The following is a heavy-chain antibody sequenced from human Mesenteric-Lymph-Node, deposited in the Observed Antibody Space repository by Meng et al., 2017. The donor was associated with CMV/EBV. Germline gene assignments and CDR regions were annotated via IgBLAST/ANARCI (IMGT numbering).Heavy chain of an antibody. CDR3: ARTNSYDQVPDY. Sequence: CKASGFTFTDYYIHWVRQAPGQGLEWMGRIKPNSGGTHYAQKFQGRVALTRDTPISTAYMELSSLGSDDTAVYFCARTNSYDQVPDYWGQGTLVTVSS. CDR1: GFTFTDYY. J-gene: IGHJ4*02. D-gene: IGHD5-12*01. CDR2: IKPNSGGT. V-gene: IGHV1-2*06.